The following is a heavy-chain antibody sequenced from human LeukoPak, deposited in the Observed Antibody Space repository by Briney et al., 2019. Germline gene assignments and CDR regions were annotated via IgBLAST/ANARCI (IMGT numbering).Heavy chain of an antibody. J-gene: IGHJ4*02. D-gene: IGHD1-26*01. CDR3: ARDPSGSYDFDY. CDR1: GYTFTSYG. CDR2: ISTDNGNT. Sequence: ASVKVSCKTSGYTFTSYGISWVRQAPGQGLERMGWISTDNGNTNYAQKVQGRVTMTTDTSTSTAYMELRSLRSDDTAVYYCARDPSGSYDFDYWGQGTLVTVSS. V-gene: IGHV1-18*01.